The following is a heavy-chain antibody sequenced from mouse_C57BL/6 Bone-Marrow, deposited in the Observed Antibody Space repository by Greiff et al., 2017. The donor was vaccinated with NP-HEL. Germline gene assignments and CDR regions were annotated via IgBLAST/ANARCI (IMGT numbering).Heavy chain of an antibody. CDR1: DSEVFPIAY. CDR2: IRPSIGRT. CDR3: ERNYGSSFYWYFDV. V-gene: IGHV15-2*01. Sequence: QVQLQQSGSELRSPGSSVKLSCKDFDSEVFPIAYMRWVWQKPGHGFEWIGGIRPSIGRTIYGEKFEDKDTLDADTLSNTAYLELNSLISEDSAIDSCERNYGSSFYWYFDVWGTGTTVTVSS. D-gene: IGHD1-1*01. J-gene: IGHJ1*03.